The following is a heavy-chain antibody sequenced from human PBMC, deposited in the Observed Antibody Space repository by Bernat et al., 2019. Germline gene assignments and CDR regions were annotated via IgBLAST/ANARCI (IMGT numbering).Heavy chain of an antibody. Sequence: EVQLLESGGGLVQPGGSLRLSCAASGFTFSNYVMSWVRQAPGKGLEWVSGISGSGGNRFYADSVKGRFTISRDNSRNTVFLQVNGLRVEDTALYYCAKAVDKEGAGYGFDIWGQGTMVTVSS. J-gene: IGHJ3*02. CDR3: AKAVDKEGAGYGFDI. CDR1: GFTFSNYV. D-gene: IGHD3-9*01. CDR2: ISGSGGNR. V-gene: IGHV3-23*01.